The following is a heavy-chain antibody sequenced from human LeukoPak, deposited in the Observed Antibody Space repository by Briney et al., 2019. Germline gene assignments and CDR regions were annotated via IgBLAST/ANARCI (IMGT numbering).Heavy chain of an antibody. V-gene: IGHV3-30*04. D-gene: IGHD3-22*01. Sequence: GRSLRLSCAASGFTFSSYAMHWVRQAPGKGLEWVAVISYDGSNKYYADSVKGRFTISRDNSKNTLYLQMNSLRAEDTAVYYCATRTTYYYDSSGWIDYWGQGTLVPSPQ. CDR3: ATRTTYYYDSSGWIDY. J-gene: IGHJ4*02. CDR1: GFTFSSYA. CDR2: ISYDGSNK.